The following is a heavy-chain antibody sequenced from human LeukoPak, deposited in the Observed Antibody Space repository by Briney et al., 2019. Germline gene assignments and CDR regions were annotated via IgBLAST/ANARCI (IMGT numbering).Heavy chain of an antibody. CDR1: GGSISSSSYY. Sequence: PSETLSLTCTVSGGSISSSSYYWGWIRQPPGKGLEWIGSIYYSGSTYYNPSLKSRVTISVDTSKNQFSLKLSSVTAADTAVYYCARKVGAEVNWFDPWGQGTLVTVSS. CDR2: IYYSGST. CDR3: ARKVGAEVNWFDP. J-gene: IGHJ5*02. V-gene: IGHV4-39*01.